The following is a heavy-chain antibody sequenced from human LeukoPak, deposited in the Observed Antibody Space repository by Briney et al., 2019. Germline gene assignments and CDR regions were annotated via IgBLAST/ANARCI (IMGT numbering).Heavy chain of an antibody. CDR1: GFTFSSYA. D-gene: IGHD6-19*01. V-gene: IGHV3-30*14. J-gene: IGHJ4*02. Sequence: HPGRSLRLSCAASGFTFSSYAMHWVRQAPGKGLEWVAVISYDGSNKYYADSVKGRFTISRDNSKNTLYLLMNSLRAEDTAVYYCATSGWWGYFDYWGQGTLVTVSS. CDR2: ISYDGSNK. CDR3: ATSGWWGYFDY.